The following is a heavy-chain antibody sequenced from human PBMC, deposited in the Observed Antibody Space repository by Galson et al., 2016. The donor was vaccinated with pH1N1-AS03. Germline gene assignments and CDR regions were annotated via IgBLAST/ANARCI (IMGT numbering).Heavy chain of an antibody. J-gene: IGHJ3*02. CDR2: IYYTAST. CDR1: GASISSFSYY. CDR3: AGHRRFDKNDAFGM. Sequence: SETLSLTCSVSGASISSFSYYWGWIRQPSGQGLEWIGSIYYTASTYYNPSLKSRVTMSVNTSNNQFSLRVSSVTAADTAVYYCAGHRRFDKNDAFGMWGQGTMVIVSS. V-gene: IGHV4-39*07. D-gene: IGHD3-10*01.